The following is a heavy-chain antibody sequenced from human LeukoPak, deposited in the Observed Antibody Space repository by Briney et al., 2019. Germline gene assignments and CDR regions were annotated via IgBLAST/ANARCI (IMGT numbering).Heavy chain of an antibody. CDR2: ISSSSSTI. V-gene: IGHV3-48*01. J-gene: IGHJ5*02. CDR3: ARGNWFDP. Sequence: GGSLRLSCAASGFTFSSYSMNWVRQAPGKGLEWVSYISSSSSTIYYADSVKGRFTISRDNAKNSLYLQMTSLRAEDTAVYYCARGNWFDPWGQGTLVTVSS. CDR1: GFTFSSYS.